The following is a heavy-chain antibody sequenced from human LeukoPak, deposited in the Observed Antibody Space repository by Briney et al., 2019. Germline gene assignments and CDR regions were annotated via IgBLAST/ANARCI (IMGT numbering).Heavy chain of an antibody. J-gene: IGHJ4*02. CDR3: ARRDNWNYLFDY. D-gene: IGHD1-7*01. V-gene: IGHV5-51*01. CDR2: MYPGDSTA. CDR1: GYSFANYG. Sequence: GESLKISCKGSGYSFANYGIGWVRQLPGKGLEWMGIMYPGDSTARYSPSFQGQVTVSADESISTAYLHWSSLKASDTAMYYCARRDNWNYLFDYWGQGTLVTVSS.